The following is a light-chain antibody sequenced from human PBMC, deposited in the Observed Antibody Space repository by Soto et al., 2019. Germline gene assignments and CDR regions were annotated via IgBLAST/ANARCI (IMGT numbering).Light chain of an antibody. J-gene: IGKJ1*01. CDR2: DAS. CDR1: QGISNY. Sequence: DIQMTQSPSSLSASVGDRVTITCRASQGISNYLAWYQQKPGKAPKLLIYDASSLESGVPSRFSGSGSGTEFTLTITSLRPDDFATYYCQQSYSILWTFGQGTKVDIK. V-gene: IGKV1-39*01. CDR3: QQSYSILWT.